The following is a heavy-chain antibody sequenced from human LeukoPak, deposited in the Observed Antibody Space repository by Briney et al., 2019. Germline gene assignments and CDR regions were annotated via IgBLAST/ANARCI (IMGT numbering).Heavy chain of an antibody. CDR2: ISGSSSYI. CDR1: GFNFRGYT. D-gene: IGHD3-22*01. Sequence: GGSLRLSCAPSGFNFRGYTLNWVRQAPGKGLEWVSSISGSSSYIYYADSVRGRFTISRDNAKNSLFLQMNSLRAEDTAVYYCASRPYDNSGYYYVWGQGTLVTVSA. J-gene: IGHJ4*02. V-gene: IGHV3-21*01. CDR3: ASRPYDNSGYYYV.